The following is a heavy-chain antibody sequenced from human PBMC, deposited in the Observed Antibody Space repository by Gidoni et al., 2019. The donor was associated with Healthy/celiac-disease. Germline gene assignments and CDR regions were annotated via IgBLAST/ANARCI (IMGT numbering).Heavy chain of an antibody. Sequence: QVQLQESGPGLVKPSQTLSLTCPVSVGSISSGSYYWSWIRQPAGKGLEWIGRIYTSGSTNYNPSLKSRVTISVDTSKNQFSLKLSSVTAADTAVYYCARGGSHRPGSSGWFGFFVWFDPWGQGTLVTVSS. CDR1: VGSISSGSYY. CDR3: ARGGSHRPGSSGWFGFFVWFDP. V-gene: IGHV4-61*02. D-gene: IGHD6-19*01. CDR2: IYTSGST. J-gene: IGHJ5*02.